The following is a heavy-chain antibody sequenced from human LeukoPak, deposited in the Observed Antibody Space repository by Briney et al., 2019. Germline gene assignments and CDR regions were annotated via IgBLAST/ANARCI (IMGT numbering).Heavy chain of an antibody. D-gene: IGHD3-16*01. CDR3: ASEGD. J-gene: IGHJ4*02. CDR2: IYTEGTT. V-gene: IGHV3-66*02. CDR1: GFTVSSNY. Sequence: GGSLRLSCAVSGFTVSSNYFSWVRQAPGKGLEWVSVIYTEGTTYYADSVKGRFIISRDNSKNTVYLQMNSLRVEDTAVYYCASEGDWGQGTLVAVSS.